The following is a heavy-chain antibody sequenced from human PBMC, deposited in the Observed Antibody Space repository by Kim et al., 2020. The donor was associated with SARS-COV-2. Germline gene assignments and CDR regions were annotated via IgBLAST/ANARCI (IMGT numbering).Heavy chain of an antibody. J-gene: IGHJ4*01. CDR2: MSYEGSNK. V-gene: IGHV3-30*04. CDR3: ARGPDHYDSSGFIDY. CDR1: GFTFSTFA. D-gene: IGHD3-22*01. Sequence: GGSLRLSCAASGFTFSTFAMHWVRQAPGKGLEWVAVMSYEGSNKYYADSVKGRFTISRDNSKKTLYLQMNSLRAEDTAVYYCARGPDHYDSSGFIDYWG.